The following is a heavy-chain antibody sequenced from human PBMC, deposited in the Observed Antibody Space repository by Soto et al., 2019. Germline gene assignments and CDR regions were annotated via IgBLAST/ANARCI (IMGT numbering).Heavy chain of an antibody. CDR2: VYSGGTT. D-gene: IGHD3-10*01. CDR3: ARVRSASSDFES. CDR1: GFTVSTYY. Sequence: EVQLVESGGGLVQPGGSLRLSCAASGFTVSTYYMNWVRQAPGEGLEWVSVVYSGGTTYYADSVRGRFTISRDNSKRTMFLQKNILKAEDTAVYYCARVRSASSDFESWGQGAVVTVSS. V-gene: IGHV3-66*01. J-gene: IGHJ4*02.